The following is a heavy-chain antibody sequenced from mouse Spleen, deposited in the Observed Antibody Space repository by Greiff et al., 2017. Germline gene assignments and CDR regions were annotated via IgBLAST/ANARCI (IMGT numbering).Heavy chain of an antibody. J-gene: IGHJ2*01. D-gene: IGHD2-1*01. Sequence: EVKLVESGGGLVKPGGSLKLSCAASGFTFSSYAMSWVRQSPEKRLEWVAEISSGGSYTYYPDTVTGRFTISRDNARNTLYLEMSSLRSEDTAMYCCARRNVYFDYWGQGTTLPVPS. CDR2: ISSGGSYT. CDR1: GFTFSSYA. CDR3: ARRNVYFDY. V-gene: IGHV5-9-4*01.